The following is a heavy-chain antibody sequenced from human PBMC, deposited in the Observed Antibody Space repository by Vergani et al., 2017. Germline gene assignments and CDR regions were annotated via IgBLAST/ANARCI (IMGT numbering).Heavy chain of an antibody. CDR3: ARDRYYLGSGSYPYFYYYGLDV. CDR2: IFSGGYT. V-gene: IGHV3-66*01. Sequence: QLVESGGDLVQPGGSLRLSCAVSGFTVSSHYMSWVRQAPGKGLEWVSVIFSGGYTYYADSVKGRFTISRDNAKSSLYLQMNSLRAEDTGVYYCARDRYYLGSGSYPYFYYYGLDVWGQGTAVTVSS. D-gene: IGHD3-10*01. CDR1: GFTVSSHY. J-gene: IGHJ6*02.